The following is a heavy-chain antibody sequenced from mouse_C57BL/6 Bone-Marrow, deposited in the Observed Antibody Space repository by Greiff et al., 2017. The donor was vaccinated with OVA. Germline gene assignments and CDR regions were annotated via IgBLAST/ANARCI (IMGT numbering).Heavy chain of an antibody. V-gene: IGHV14-4*01. CDR3: TPFITHVY. D-gene: IGHD1-1*01. J-gene: IGHJ2*01. Sequence: EVQLQQSGAELVRPGASVQLSCTASGFNIKDDYMHWVKQRPEQGLEWIGWIDPENGDTEYASKFQGKATITADTSSNTAYLQLSSLTSEDTAVYYCTPFITHVYWGQGTTLTVSS. CDR1: GFNIKDDY. CDR2: IDPENGDT.